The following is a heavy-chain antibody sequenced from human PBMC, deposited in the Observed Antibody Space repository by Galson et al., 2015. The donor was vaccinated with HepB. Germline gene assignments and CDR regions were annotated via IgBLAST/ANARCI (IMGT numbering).Heavy chain of an antibody. CDR3: TTYNSDV. CDR2: SKSKTDGGTT. V-gene: IGHV3-15*01. D-gene: IGHD1-20*01. J-gene: IGHJ6*02. CDR1: GFPFSNAW. Sequence: LRLSCAASGFPFSNAWMSWVRQAPGKGLEWVGRSKSKTDGGTTDYAAPVKGRFTISRDDSKNTLYLQMNSLKTEDTAVYYCTTYNSDVWGQGTTVTVSS.